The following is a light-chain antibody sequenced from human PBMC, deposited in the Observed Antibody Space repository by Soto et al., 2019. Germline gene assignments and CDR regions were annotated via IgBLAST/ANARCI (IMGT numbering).Light chain of an antibody. CDR2: AAS. V-gene: IGKV1-9*01. J-gene: IGKJ1*01. CDR1: QGISSW. Sequence: IQLTQSPSSLSASVGDRVTITCRASQGISSWLAWYQQKPGKAPKLLIYAASTLQSGVPSRFSGSGSETDVTPPIISLQPEDFATCYCQQLNSYLRTFGQGTKVEIK. CDR3: QQLNSYLRT.